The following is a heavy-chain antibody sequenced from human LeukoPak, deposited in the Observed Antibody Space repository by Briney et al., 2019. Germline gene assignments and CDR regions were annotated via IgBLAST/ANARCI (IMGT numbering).Heavy chain of an antibody. J-gene: IGHJ3*02. D-gene: IGHD1-26*01. V-gene: IGHV4-38-2*01. CDR3: ARHSGSYLDAFDI. Sequence: SETLSLTCAVSGYSISSGYYWGWIRQPPGKGLEWIGSIYHSGSTYYNPSLKSRVTISVDTSKNQFSLKLSSVTAADTAVYYCARHSGSYLDAFDIWGQGTMVTGSS. CDR2: IYHSGST. CDR1: GYSISSGYY.